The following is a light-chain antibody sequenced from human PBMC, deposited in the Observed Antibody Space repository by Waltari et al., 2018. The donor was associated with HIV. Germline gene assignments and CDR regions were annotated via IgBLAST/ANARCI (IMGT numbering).Light chain of an antibody. J-gene: IGKJ3*01. V-gene: IGKV1-39*01. CDR1: QNIGKW. CDR2: GVS. CDR3: QHSFTTVLT. Sequence: DIQLTQSPSSLSASVGDKLNITCRASQNIGKWLHWYLQKPGTAPKLLVYGVSSLQTGVPSRFTGSGSGTHFTLTISSLQQEDFATYYCQHSFTTVLTFGPGTKVDLK.